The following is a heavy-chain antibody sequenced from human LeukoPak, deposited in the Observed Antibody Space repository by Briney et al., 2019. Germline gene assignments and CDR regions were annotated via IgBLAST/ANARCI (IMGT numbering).Heavy chain of an antibody. CDR3: ARAVYSSGWYDY. Sequence: ASVKVSCKAPGYTFTSHDINWVRQAPGQGLEWMGWINPNSGGTNYAQKFQGRVTMTRDTSISTAYMELSRLRSDDTAVYYCARAVYSSGWYDYWGQGTLVTVSS. CDR1: GYTFTSHD. CDR2: INPNSGGT. J-gene: IGHJ4*02. D-gene: IGHD6-19*01. V-gene: IGHV1-2*02.